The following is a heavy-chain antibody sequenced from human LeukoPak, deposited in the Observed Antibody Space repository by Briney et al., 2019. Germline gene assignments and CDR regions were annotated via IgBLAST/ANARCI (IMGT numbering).Heavy chain of an antibody. CDR2: MNPNSGNT. CDR3: ATGGREYYYDSSGYYRLDY. Sequence: ASVKVSCKASGYTFTSYDINWVRQATGQGLEWMGWMNPNSGNTGYAQKFQGRVTITRNTSISTAYMELSSLRSEDTAVYYCATGGREYYYDSSGYYRLDYWGQGTLVTVSS. V-gene: IGHV1-8*03. CDR1: GYTFTSYD. J-gene: IGHJ4*02. D-gene: IGHD3-22*01.